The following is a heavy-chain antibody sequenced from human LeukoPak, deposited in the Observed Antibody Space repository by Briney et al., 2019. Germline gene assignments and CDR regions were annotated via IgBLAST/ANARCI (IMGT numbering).Heavy chain of an antibody. V-gene: IGHV3-53*01. CDR3: ARVGGYSSGWYGMEAFDV. D-gene: IGHD6-19*01. CDR1: GFSVRTNY. CDR2: IYSGDDT. Sequence: PGGSLGLSCAGSGFSVRTNYMSWGRQAPGKGLGWVSVIYSGDDTYYADSVKGRFTISRDNSKNTLYFQMNSLRAEDTAVYYCARVGGYSSGWYGMEAFDVWGLGTMVIVSS. J-gene: IGHJ3*01.